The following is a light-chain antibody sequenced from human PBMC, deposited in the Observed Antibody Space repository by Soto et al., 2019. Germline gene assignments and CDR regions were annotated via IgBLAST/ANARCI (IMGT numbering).Light chain of an antibody. J-gene: IGKJ1*01. CDR2: KAS. CDR1: QSISPW. V-gene: IGKV1-5*03. Sequence: DIQMTQSPSILSASVGDRVTITCRASQSISPWLAWYQQKLGKAPKVLIYKASSLESGVPSRFSGSGSGTEFTLTINSLQPDDFATYYCQQYKTYFRTFGQGTKVEIK. CDR3: QQYKTYFRT.